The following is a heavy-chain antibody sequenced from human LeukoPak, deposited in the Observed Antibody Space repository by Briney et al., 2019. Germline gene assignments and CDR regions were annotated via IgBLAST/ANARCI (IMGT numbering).Heavy chain of an antibody. CDR3: ATASVTRMRDR. CDR2: INPYSGAS. J-gene: IGHJ5*02. Sequence: ASVKVSCKASGYDFSDLYFHWVRQAPGQGLEWMGWINPYSGASFYAQKFQGRVTMETSSSTVYMELSRLRSDDTAVYFCATASVTRMRDRWGQGTLVTVSS. CDR1: GYDFSDLY. V-gene: IGHV1-2*02.